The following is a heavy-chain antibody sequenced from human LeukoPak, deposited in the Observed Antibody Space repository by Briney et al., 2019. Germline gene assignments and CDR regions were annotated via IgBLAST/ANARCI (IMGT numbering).Heavy chain of an antibody. D-gene: IGHD6-13*01. J-gene: IGHJ4*02. CDR1: GFTFNDYA. V-gene: IGHV3-30-3*01. CDR2: ISYDGYDK. Sequence: GGSLRLSCAASGFTFNDYAMYWVRQTPGKGLEWVTLISYDGYDKSYADSVRGRFTISRDNSKNTLYLQMDSLRSEDTAVYYCARDFFPIVDSSWYEIGYWGQGTPVTVSS. CDR3: ARDFFPIVDSSWYEIGY.